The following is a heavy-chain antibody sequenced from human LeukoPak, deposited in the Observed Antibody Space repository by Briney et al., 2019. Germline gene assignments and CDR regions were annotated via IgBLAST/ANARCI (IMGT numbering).Heavy chain of an antibody. V-gene: IGHV4-61*02. Sequence: SETLSLTCTVSGGSFSSSTYYWRWIRQPAGKGLEWIGRIYTSGSTNYNPSLKSRVTISVDTSKNQFSLKLSSVTAADTAVYYCARSPMAYYYDSSVYPAVNWFDPWGQGSLVTVSS. J-gene: IGHJ5*02. CDR1: GGSFSSSTYY. CDR2: IYTSGST. D-gene: IGHD3-22*01. CDR3: ARSPMAYYYDSSVYPAVNWFDP.